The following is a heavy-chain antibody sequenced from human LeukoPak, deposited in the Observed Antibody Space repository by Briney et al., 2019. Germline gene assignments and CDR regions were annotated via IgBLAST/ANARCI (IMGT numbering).Heavy chain of an antibody. CDR1: GGSFISYA. V-gene: IGHV1-69*13. Sequence: GASVKVSCKASGGSFISYAISWVRQAPGQGLEWMGGITPMFGTANYAQKFQGRVTITADESTSTAYMELSSLRSEDTAVYYCVRDGSYYDSSGYYYLYWGQGTLVTVSS. CDR3: VRDGSYYDSSGYYYLY. D-gene: IGHD3-22*01. CDR2: ITPMFGTA. J-gene: IGHJ4*02.